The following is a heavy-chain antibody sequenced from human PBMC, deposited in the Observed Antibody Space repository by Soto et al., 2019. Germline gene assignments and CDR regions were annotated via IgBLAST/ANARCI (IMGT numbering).Heavy chain of an antibody. J-gene: IGHJ4*02. CDR3: AHRVLRTVFGLVTTTAIYFDF. CDR1: GFSLTTSGVG. D-gene: IGHD3-3*01. CDR2: IYWDDDK. Sequence: QITLNESGPTVVRPTETLTLTCRFSGFSLTTSGVGVGWISQSPGKAPEWLALIYWDDDKRYSASLKSRLTITKDTSKNQVVLTVSDLDPTDTATYYCAHRVLRTVFGLVTTTAIYFDFWGQGTPVAGSS. V-gene: IGHV2-5*02.